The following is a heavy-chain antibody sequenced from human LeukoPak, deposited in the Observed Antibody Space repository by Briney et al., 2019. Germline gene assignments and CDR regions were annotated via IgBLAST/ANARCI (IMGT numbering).Heavy chain of an antibody. CDR1: GFTVSSNY. CDR3: ARDVDRGGYFDY. Sequence: GGSLRLSCAASGFTVSSNYMSWVRQAPGKGLVWVSVIYSGGSTYYADSVKGRFTISRDNSKNTLYLQMNSLRAEDTAVYYCARDVDRGGYFDYWGQGTLVTVSS. V-gene: IGHV3-66*01. J-gene: IGHJ4*02. D-gene: IGHD3-16*01. CDR2: IYSGGST.